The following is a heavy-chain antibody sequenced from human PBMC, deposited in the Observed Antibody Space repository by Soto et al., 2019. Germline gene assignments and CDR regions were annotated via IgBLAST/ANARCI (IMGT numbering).Heavy chain of an antibody. CDR2: IYWHDDK. CDR3: AHRGGAAVGLYSLDY. CDR1: GFSLSTTGVG. J-gene: IGHJ4*02. Sequence: QITLKESGPTLVKPTQTLTLTCTFSGFSLSTTGVGVGWIRQPPGEALEWLALIYWHDDKRYSPSLKSRLTITKDTSKNQVVLTMTNMDPVDTATYYCAHRGGAAVGLYSLDYWGQGTLVTVSS. V-gene: IGHV2-5*01. D-gene: IGHD6-13*01.